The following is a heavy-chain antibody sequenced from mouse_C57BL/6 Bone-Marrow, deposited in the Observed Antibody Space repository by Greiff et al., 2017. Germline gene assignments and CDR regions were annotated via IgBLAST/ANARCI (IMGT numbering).Heavy chain of an antibody. J-gene: IGHJ3*01. V-gene: IGHV7-1*01. Sequence: EVNLVESGGGLVQSGRSLRLSCATSGFIFSDFYMEWVRQAPGKGLEWIAASRNKANDYTTEYSASVKGRFIVSRDTSQSILYLQMNALRAEDTAIYYCARDASDGYYPFAYWGQGTLVTVSA. CDR3: ARDASDGYYPFAY. CDR1: GFIFSDFY. CDR2: SRNKANDYTT. D-gene: IGHD2-3*01.